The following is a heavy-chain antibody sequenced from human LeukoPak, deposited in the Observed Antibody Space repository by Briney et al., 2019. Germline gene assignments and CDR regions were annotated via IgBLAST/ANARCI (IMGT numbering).Heavy chain of an antibody. CDR2: IIPIFGTA. CDR3: AGGYSGYDSAVNAFDI. CDR1: GGTFSSYA. J-gene: IGHJ3*02. D-gene: IGHD5-12*01. Sequence: SVKVSCKASGGTFSSYAISWVRQAPGQGLEWMGGIIPIFGTANYAQKFQGRVTITADKSTSTAYTELSSLRSEDTAVYYCAGGYSGYDSAVNAFDIWGQGTMVTVSS. V-gene: IGHV1-69*06.